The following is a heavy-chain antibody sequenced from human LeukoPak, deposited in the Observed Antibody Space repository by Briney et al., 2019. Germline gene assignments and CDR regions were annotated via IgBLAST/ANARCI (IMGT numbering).Heavy chain of an antibody. D-gene: IGHD1-26*01. CDR2: IYPGDSDT. Sequence: RGESLKISCKGSGYSFTSYWIAWVRQMPGKSLEWMGIIYPGDSDTRYSPSFQGQVTFSADKSISTAYLQWSSLKASDTAMYYCAREGEVGVHYFDYWGQGTLVTVSS. CDR1: GYSFTSYW. CDR3: AREGEVGVHYFDY. V-gene: IGHV5-51*01. J-gene: IGHJ4*02.